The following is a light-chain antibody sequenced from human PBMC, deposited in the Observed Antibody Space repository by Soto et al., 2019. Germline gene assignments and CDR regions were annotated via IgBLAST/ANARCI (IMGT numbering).Light chain of an antibody. Sequence: EIVLPQSQATLSLSPGERATRXCRASQSVSSYLAWYQQKPGQAPRLLIYDASNRATGIPARFSGSGSGTDFTLTISSLEPEDFAVYYCQQRSKWITFGQGTRLEIK. CDR3: QQRSKWIT. J-gene: IGKJ5*01. V-gene: IGKV3-11*01. CDR2: DAS. CDR1: QSVSSY.